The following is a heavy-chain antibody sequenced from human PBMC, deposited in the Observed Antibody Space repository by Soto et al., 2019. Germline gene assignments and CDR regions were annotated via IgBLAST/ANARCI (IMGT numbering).Heavy chain of an antibody. CDR1: GLPFPSYA. CDR3: AKGSSSTQYLNYYFYHMDV. J-gene: IGHJ6*03. Sequence: FLESGGGLVQPGGSLRLSCAASGLPFPSYAMNWVRQAPGKGLEWVSAIGGSGANTYYADSVKGRFTISRDNSKKTVYLQMNSLRAEDTAVYYCAKGSSSTQYLNYYFYHMDVWGKGTTVSVSS. CDR2: IGGSGANT. D-gene: IGHD2-2*01. V-gene: IGHV3-23*01.